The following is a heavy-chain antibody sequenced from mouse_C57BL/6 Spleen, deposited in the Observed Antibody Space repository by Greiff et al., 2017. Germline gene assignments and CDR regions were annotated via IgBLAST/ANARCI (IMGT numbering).Heavy chain of an antibody. CDR1: GFTFSDYG. J-gene: IGHJ3*01. V-gene: IGHV5-15*01. D-gene: IGHD2-4*01. CDR2: ISNLAYSI. CDR3: ARHGGYDYGFAY. Sequence: DVHLVESGGGLVQPGGSLKLSCAASGFTFSDYGMAWVRQAPRKGPEWVAFISNLAYSIYYADTVTGRFTISRENAKNTLYLEMSSLRSEDTAMYYCARHGGYDYGFAYWGQGTLVTVSA.